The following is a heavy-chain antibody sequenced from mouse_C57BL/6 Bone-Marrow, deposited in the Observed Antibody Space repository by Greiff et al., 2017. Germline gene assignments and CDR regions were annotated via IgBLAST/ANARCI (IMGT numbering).Heavy chain of an antibody. CDR2: IHPNSGST. Sequence: VQLQQPGAELVKPGASVKLSCKASGYTFTSYWMHWVKQRPGQGLEWIGMIHPNSGSTNYNEKFKSKATLAVDKSSSTAYMQLSSLTSADSAVYYCARVYPWYFDVWGTGTTVTVSS. J-gene: IGHJ1*03. CDR3: ARVYPWYFDV. V-gene: IGHV1-64*01. CDR1: GYTFTSYW.